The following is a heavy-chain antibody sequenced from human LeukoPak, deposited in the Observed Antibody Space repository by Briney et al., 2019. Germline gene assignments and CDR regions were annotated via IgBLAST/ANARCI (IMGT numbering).Heavy chain of an antibody. D-gene: IGHD5-18*01. CDR2: ISSSRSYI. J-gene: IGHJ6*02. CDR1: GFTFSSYS. CDR3: ARDSKIQLWLRIVDYYGMDV. Sequence: PGGSLRLSCAASGFTFSSYSMNWVRQAPGKGLEWVSSISSSRSYIYYADSVKGRFTISRDNAKNSLYLQMNSVRAEDKAVYYCARDSKIQLWLRIVDYYGMDVWGQGTTVTVSS. V-gene: IGHV3-21*01.